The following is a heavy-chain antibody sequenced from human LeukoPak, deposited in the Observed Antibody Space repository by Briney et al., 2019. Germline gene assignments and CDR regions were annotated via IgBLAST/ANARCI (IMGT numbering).Heavy chain of an antibody. CDR3: AKSPVSSCRGSFCYPFDY. CDR1: GFTVSSNY. Sequence: GGSLRLSCAASGFTVSSNYMSWVRQAPGKGLEWVSVIYSGGTTYYADSVKGRFTISRDNSRNTLYLQTNTLRAEDTAVYFCAKSPVSSCRGSFCYPFDYWGQGNLVTVSS. J-gene: IGHJ4*02. D-gene: IGHD2-15*01. CDR2: IYSGGTT. V-gene: IGHV3-53*01.